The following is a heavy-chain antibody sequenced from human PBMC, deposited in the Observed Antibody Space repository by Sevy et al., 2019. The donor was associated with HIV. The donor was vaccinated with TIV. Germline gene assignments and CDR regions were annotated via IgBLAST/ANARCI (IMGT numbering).Heavy chain of an antibody. CDR2: ISGAGGSK. D-gene: IGHD3-3*01. CDR1: GFTFSSHD. V-gene: IGHV3-23*01. CDR3: ARDLRSNFFDAFDI. Sequence: GSLRLSCAVSGFTFSSHDMTWVRQAPGKGLEWVSGISGAGGSKWYADSVKGRFAISRDNSKNTLYLQMNTLRTEDTAMYYCARDLRSNFFDAFDIWGQGTMVTVSS. J-gene: IGHJ3*02.